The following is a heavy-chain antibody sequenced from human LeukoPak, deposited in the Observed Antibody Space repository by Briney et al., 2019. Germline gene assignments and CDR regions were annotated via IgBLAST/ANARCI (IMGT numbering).Heavy chain of an antibody. CDR1: GFTFGDYA. CDR3: TTGGRSGYGTLN. CDR2: IKSKTDGGTT. D-gene: IGHD1-1*01. J-gene: IGHJ4*02. Sequence: PGGSLRLSCTASGFTFGDYAMSWVRQAPGKGLEWVGRIKSKTDGGTTDYAAPVKGRFTISRDDSKNTLYLQMNSLKTEDTAVYYCTTGGRSGYGTLNWGQGTLVTVSS. V-gene: IGHV3-15*01.